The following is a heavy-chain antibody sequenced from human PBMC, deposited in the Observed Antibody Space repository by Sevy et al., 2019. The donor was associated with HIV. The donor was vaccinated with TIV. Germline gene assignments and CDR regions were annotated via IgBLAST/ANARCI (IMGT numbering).Heavy chain of an antibody. CDR1: GGTFSSYA. CDR3: ARASDTAMVDYYYMDV. V-gene: IGHV1-69*06. CDR2: IIPIFGTA. Sequence: GASVKVSCKASGGTFSSYAISWVRQAPGQGLEWMGGIIPIFGTANYAQKFQGRVTITADKSTSTAYMELSSLRSEDTAVYYCARASDTAMVDYYYMDVWGKGTTVTVSS. D-gene: IGHD5-18*01. J-gene: IGHJ6*03.